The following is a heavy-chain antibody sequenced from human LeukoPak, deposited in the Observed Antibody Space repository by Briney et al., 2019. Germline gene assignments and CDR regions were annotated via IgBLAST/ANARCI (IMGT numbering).Heavy chain of an antibody. CDR3: ARSTEGTAHFDY. J-gene: IGHJ4*02. CDR1: EFIFSSYE. CDR2: ISGNGLSS. D-gene: IGHD1-7*01. Sequence: GGSLRLSCATSEFIFSSYEMHWVRQTPGRGLEYVSGISGNGLSSYYAISVKDRFTISRDNSKNTLYLHMGSLKTEDMAVYYCARSTEGTAHFDYWGQGTLVIVSS. V-gene: IGHV3-64*01.